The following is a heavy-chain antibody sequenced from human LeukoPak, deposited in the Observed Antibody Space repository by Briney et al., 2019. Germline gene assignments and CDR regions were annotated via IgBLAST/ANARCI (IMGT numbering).Heavy chain of an antibody. V-gene: IGHV1-18*04. CDR2: ISAYNGNT. CDR1: GYTFNTYG. Sequence: ASVTVSCKASGYTFNTYGINWVRQAPGQGLEWMGWISAYNGNTNYAQNFQGRITLTTDTSTSMAYMELTGLRSDDTAVYYCTRRVDATRWYDPWGQGTLVTVSS. J-gene: IGHJ5*02. D-gene: IGHD2-15*01. CDR3: TRRVDATRWYDP.